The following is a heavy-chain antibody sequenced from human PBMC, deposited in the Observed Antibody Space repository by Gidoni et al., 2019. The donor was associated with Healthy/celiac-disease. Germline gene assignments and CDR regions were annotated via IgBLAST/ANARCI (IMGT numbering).Heavy chain of an antibody. D-gene: IGHD1-1*01. CDR2: ISSSSSYI. V-gene: IGHV3-21*01. CDR1: GFTFRSYR. Sequence: EVPLVESGGGLVKPGGSLRPACAASGFTFRSYRMNWVRQAPGKGLEWVSSISSSSSYIYYADSVKGRFTISRDNAKNSLYLQMNSLRAEDTAVYYCARDTTSRWADPFDYWGQGTLVTVSS. CDR3: ARDTTSRWADPFDY. J-gene: IGHJ4*02.